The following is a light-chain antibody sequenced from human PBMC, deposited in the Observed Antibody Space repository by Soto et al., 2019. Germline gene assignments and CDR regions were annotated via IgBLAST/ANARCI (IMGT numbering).Light chain of an antibody. V-gene: IGLV2-14*01. CDR2: EVS. CDR3: TSYTTNITPV. J-gene: IGLJ2*01. CDR1: SNDVAVYND. Sequence: QSALTQPASVSGSPGQSITISCTGTSNDVAVYNDVSWYQQHPGKAPRLMIYEVSYRPSGVSNRFSGSKSGNTASLTISGLQAEDEADYYCTSYTTNITPVFGGGTKLTVL.